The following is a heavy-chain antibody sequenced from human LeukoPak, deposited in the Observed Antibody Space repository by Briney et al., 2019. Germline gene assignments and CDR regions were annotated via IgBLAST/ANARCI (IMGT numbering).Heavy chain of an antibody. J-gene: IGHJ4*02. D-gene: IGHD3-3*01. V-gene: IGHV4-34*01. CDR1: GGSFSGYY. CDR3: ARWSYYDFWSGYSQSFDY. CDR2: INHSGST. Sequence: NPSETLSLTCVVYGGSFSGYYWSWIRQPPGKGLEWIGEINHSGSTNYNPSLKSRVTISVDTSKNQFSLKLSSVTAADTAVYYCARWSYYDFWSGYSQSFDYWGQGTLVTVSS.